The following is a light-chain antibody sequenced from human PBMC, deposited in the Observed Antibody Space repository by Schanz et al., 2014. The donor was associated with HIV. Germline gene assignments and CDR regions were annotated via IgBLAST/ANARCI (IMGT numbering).Light chain of an antibody. V-gene: IGKV1-5*01. CDR3: QQYNTKPYT. CDR2: EAS. J-gene: IGKJ2*01. Sequence: DIQMTQSPSTLSASVGDRVSISCRASQSISNWLAWYQQKPGKAPDLLIYEASILEAGVPSRFSGSGSGTEFTLTISSLQPDDFVTYYCQQYNTKPYTFGQGTKLEIK. CDR1: QSISNW.